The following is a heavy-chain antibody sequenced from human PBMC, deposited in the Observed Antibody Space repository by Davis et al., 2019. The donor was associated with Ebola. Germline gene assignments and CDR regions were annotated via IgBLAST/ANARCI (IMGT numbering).Heavy chain of an antibody. V-gene: IGHV3-23*01. Sequence: GESLKISCAASGFTFSSYAMSWVRQAPGKGLEWVSAISGSGGSTYYADSVKGRFTISRDNSKNTLYLQMNSLRAEDTAVYYCAKDQIAAAAPDAFDIWGQGTMVTVSS. CDR2: ISGSGGST. CDR3: AKDQIAAAAPDAFDI. D-gene: IGHD6-13*01. J-gene: IGHJ3*02. CDR1: GFTFSSYA.